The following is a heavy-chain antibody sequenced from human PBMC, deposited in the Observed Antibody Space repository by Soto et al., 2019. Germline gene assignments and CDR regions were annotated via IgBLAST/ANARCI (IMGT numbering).Heavy chain of an antibody. CDR2: FNSKTDGGTT. CDR3: TTDSIVGAITTENFYYYYGMDV. J-gene: IGHJ6*02. D-gene: IGHD1-26*01. Sequence: PGWSLRLSCAASGFTFSNAWMSWVRQAPGKGLEWVGLFNSKTDGGTTDYAAPVKGRFTISRDDLKNTLYLQMNSLKIGDTAVYYRTTDSIVGAITTENFYYYYGMDVWGQGTTVTVSS. V-gene: IGHV3-15*01. CDR1: GFTFSNAW.